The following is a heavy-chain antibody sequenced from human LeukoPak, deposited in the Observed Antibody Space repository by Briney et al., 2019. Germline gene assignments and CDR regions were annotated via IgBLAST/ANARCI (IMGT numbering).Heavy chain of an antibody. D-gene: IGHD1-1*01. Sequence: GGSLRLSCAASGFTFSYYAMAWVRQAPGKGLEWVSSISGGSTYYADSVKGRFTISRDNSKNTLYLQMNSLRAEDTAVYYCAKGVRVHSGPYYFDCWGQGTQVTVSS. CDR2: ISGGST. V-gene: IGHV3-23*01. J-gene: IGHJ4*02. CDR3: AKGVRVHSGPYYFDC. CDR1: GFTFSYYA.